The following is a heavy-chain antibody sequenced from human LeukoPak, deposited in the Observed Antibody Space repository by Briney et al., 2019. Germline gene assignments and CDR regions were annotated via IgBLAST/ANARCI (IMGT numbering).Heavy chain of an antibody. D-gene: IGHD3-9*01. Sequence: SVKVSCKASGGTFSNFAISWVRQAPGQGLEWMGGIIPIFGSPNYAQKFQGRVKFTADASTSTAYMELSSLRSDDTAVYYCARVWAVLRYFNPPDYWGQGTLVTVSS. CDR1: GGTFSNFA. J-gene: IGHJ4*02. CDR3: ARVWAVLRYFNPPDY. CDR2: IIPIFGSP. V-gene: IGHV1-69*13.